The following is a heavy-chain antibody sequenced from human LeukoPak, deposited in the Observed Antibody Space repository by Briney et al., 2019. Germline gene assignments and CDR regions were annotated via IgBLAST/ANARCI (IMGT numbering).Heavy chain of an antibody. Sequence: PGGSLGLSCAASGFTFDDYAMHWVRQAPGKGLEWVSGISWNSGSIGYADSVKGRFTISRDNAKNSLYLQMNSLRAEDTALYYCAKDASYYDSSGLIDYWGQGTLVTVSS. CDR1: GFTFDDYA. CDR2: ISWNSGSI. V-gene: IGHV3-9*01. J-gene: IGHJ4*02. D-gene: IGHD3-22*01. CDR3: AKDASYYDSSGLIDY.